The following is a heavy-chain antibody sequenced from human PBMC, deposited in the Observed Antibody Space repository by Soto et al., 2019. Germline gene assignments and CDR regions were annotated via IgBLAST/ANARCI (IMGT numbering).Heavy chain of an antibody. V-gene: IGHV3-48*03. CDR3: ARVVRAENRDSSSPDGV. Sequence: AGGSLRLSCAASGFTFSSYEMNWVRQAPGKGLEWVSYISSSGSTIYYADSVKGRFTISRDNAKNSLYLQMNSLRAEDTAVYYCARVVRAENRDSSSPDGVWGQGTTVTVSS. CDR1: GFTFSSYE. J-gene: IGHJ6*02. CDR2: ISSSGSTI. D-gene: IGHD6-6*01.